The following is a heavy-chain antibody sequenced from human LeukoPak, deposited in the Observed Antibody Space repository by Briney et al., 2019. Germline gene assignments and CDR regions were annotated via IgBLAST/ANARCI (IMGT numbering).Heavy chain of an antibody. V-gene: IGHV4-39*07. J-gene: IGHJ4*02. CDR3: ARVAGGYSYGYPDY. CDR1: GGSISSSSYY. D-gene: IGHD5-18*01. CDR2: IYYSGST. Sequence: PSETLSLTCTVSGGSISSSSYYWGWIRQPPGKGLEWIGSIYYSGSTYYNPSLKSRVTISVDTSKNQFSLKLSSVTAADTAVYYCARVAGGYSYGYPDYWGQGTLVTVSS.